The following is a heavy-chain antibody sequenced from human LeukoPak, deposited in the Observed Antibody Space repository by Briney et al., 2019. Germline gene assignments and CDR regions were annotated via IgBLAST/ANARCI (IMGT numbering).Heavy chain of an antibody. V-gene: IGHV3-7*03. J-gene: IGHJ4*02. CDR2: INQDGSEK. D-gene: IGHD4-23*01. Sequence: GGSLRLSGAASGVTFSRYWMSGVREAPGKGLEWVANINQDGSEKYYVASVRGRFTISRDNAKNTLYLQMNSLRAEDTAVYYCAKKSPDSSGNPAYDWGQGTLVTVSS. CDR1: GVTFSRYW. CDR3: AKKSPDSSGNPAYD.